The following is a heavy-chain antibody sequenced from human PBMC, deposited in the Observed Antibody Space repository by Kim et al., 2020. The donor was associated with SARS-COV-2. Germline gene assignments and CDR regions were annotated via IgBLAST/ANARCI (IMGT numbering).Heavy chain of an antibody. Sequence: GGSLRLSCAASGFTFSNYAMNWVRQAPGKGLEWVSSISGSGTTYPADSVKGRFTISRDNSKNTLSLQMNSLRAEDTAIYYCAKDGSGWYAPGWSYFDYWG. CDR3: AKDGSGWYAPGWSYFDY. CDR2: ISGSGTT. V-gene: IGHV3-23*01. D-gene: IGHD6-19*01. J-gene: IGHJ4*01. CDR1: GFTFSNYA.